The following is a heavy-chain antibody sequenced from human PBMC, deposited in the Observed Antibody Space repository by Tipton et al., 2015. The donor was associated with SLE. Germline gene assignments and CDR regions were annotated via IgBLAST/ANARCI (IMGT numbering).Heavy chain of an antibody. CDR1: GFTFSSHT. J-gene: IGHJ4*02. CDR3: AKGSDFDWLEGRGYYFDY. Sequence: SLRLSCEASGFTFSSHTMNWVRQAPGKGLEWVSSLSSSTNYIYYADSVKGRFTISRDNSKNTLYLQMNSLRADDTAVYYCAKGSDFDWLEGRGYYFDYWGQGTLVTVSS. V-gene: IGHV3-21*04. CDR2: LSSSTNYI. D-gene: IGHD3-9*01.